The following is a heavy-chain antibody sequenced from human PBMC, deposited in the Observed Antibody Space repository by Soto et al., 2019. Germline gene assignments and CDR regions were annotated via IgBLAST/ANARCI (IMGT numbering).Heavy chain of an antibody. CDR1: GYTFSIYS. J-gene: IGHJ4*02. D-gene: IGHD2-21*02. CDR3: ARRYGDPSSSTGLDY. V-gene: IGHV1-18*01. CDR2: INTYSGKT. Sequence: QVQLVQSGAEVKKPGASVKVSCKASGYTFSIYSITWVRQAPGQGLEGMGGINTYSGKTYYAQKFQGRVTMTTDTSTSTAYMDMRSLRSDDTAVYYCARRYGDPSSSTGLDYWGQGTLVSVSS.